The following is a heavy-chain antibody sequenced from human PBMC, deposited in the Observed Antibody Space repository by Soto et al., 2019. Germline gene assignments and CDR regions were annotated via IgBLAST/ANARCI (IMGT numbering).Heavy chain of an antibody. CDR1: GYTFTSYD. V-gene: IGHV1-8*01. J-gene: IGHJ6*03. D-gene: IGHD3-3*01. Sequence: ASVKVSCKASGYTFTSYDINWVRQATGQGLEWMGWMNPNSGNTGYAQKFQGRVTMTRNTSISTAYMELSSLRSEDTAVYYWARGRNPNYDFWSGYYPDYYYYYMDVWGKGTTVPVS. CDR3: ARGRNPNYDFWSGYYPDYYYYYMDV. CDR2: MNPNSGNT.